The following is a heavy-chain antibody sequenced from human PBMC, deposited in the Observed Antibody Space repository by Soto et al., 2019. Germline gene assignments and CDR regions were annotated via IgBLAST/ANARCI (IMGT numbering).Heavy chain of an antibody. Sequence: GEALKSSCEGSGYSFTSYWSCWVRQMPGKGLEWMGIIYPGDSDTRYSPSFQGQVTISADKSISTAYLQWSSLKASDTAMYYCARRVDYYGSGSLDAFDIWGLGTMVTVSS. CDR1: GYSFTSYW. D-gene: IGHD3-10*01. CDR3: ARRVDYYGSGSLDAFDI. V-gene: IGHV5-51*01. CDR2: IYPGDSDT. J-gene: IGHJ3*02.